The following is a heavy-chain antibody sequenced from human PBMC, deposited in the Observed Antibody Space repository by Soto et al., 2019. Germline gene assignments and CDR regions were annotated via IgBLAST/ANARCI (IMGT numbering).Heavy chain of an antibody. D-gene: IGHD4-17*01. J-gene: IGHJ4*02. CDR1: GYTFTSYG. V-gene: IGHV1-18*01. Sequence: QVQLVQSGAEVKKPGASVKVSFKASGYTFTSYGISWGRQAPGQGLEWMGWISAYNGNTNYAQKHQGRVTMTTDTSTSTAYMEMRGLRSDDTAVYYCARDPTVTTAIDYWGQGTLVTVSS. CDR2: ISAYNGNT. CDR3: ARDPTVTTAIDY.